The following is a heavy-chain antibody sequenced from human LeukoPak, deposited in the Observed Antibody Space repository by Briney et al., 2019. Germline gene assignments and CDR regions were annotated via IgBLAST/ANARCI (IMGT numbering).Heavy chain of an antibody. CDR2: IYTSGST. Sequence: SETLSLTCTVPGGSISSYYWSWIRQPAGKGLEWIGRIYTSGSTNYNPSLKSRVTMSVDTSKNQFSLKLSSVTAADTAVYYCAREGQAGDLGWFDPWGQGTLVTVSS. V-gene: IGHV4-4*07. CDR3: AREGQAGDLGWFDP. CDR1: GGSISSYY. D-gene: IGHD3-16*01. J-gene: IGHJ5*02.